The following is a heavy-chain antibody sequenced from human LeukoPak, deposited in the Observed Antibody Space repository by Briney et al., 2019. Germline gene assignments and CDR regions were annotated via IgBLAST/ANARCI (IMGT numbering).Heavy chain of an antibody. Sequence: GGSLRLSCSASGFTFSSYAMHWARQAPGKGLEYVSAISSNGGSTYYADSVKGRFTISRDNSKNTLYLQMSSLRAEDTAVYYCVKDVCSGGSCYWGSWGQGTLVTVSS. CDR1: GFTFSSYA. D-gene: IGHD2-15*01. J-gene: IGHJ5*02. CDR3: VKDVCSGGSCYWGS. V-gene: IGHV3-64D*09. CDR2: ISSNGGST.